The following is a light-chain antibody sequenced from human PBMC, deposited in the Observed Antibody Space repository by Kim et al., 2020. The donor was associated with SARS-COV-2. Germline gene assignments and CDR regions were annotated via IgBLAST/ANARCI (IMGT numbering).Light chain of an antibody. CDR2: GKN. CDR3: NSRDSSGNHVI. Sequence: ALGQTVRITCQGDSLRNYYASWYQQKPGQAPILVVYGKNNRPSGIPDRFSGSSSRNTASLTITGAQAEDDADYYCNSRDSSGNHVIFGGGTKLTVL. V-gene: IGLV3-19*01. CDR1: SLRNYY. J-gene: IGLJ2*01.